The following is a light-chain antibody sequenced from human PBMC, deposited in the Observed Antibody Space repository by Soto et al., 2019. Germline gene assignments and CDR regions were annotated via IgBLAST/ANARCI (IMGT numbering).Light chain of an antibody. CDR3: HQFNNYPRGT. Sequence: DIQLTQSPSFLSASAGDRVTITCRTSQGISNYLAWYQHKSGKAPKLLIYAASTLQTGVPSRFSGSRSRTEFTFTISSLQAEDFATYYCHQFNNYPRGTLGGGTKVDIK. V-gene: IGKV1-9*01. CDR1: QGISNY. CDR2: AAS. J-gene: IGKJ4*01.